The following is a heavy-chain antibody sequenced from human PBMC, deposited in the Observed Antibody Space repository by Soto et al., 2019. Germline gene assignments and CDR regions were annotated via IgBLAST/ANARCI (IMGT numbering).Heavy chain of an antibody. CDR2: IYNSRTT. D-gene: IGHD4-17*01. CDR3: ASPVDYGGTSGHAFDI. Sequence: SETLSLTCTVSGGSIISSSYYWGWIRQPPGKGLEWIGNIYNSRTTYYNKSLKSRVTISADTSKNKFSMKLSSVTAADTVVYSCASPVDYGGTSGHAFDIWGQGTTVTVSS. V-gene: IGHV4-39*01. CDR1: GGSIISSSYY. J-gene: IGHJ3*02.